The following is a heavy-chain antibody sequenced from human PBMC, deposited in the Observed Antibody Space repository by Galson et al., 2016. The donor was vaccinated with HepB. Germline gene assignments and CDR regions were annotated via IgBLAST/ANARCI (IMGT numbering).Heavy chain of an antibody. CDR3: AKGNSTGWYKVFDS. CDR1: GFTFTTHT. D-gene: IGHD6-19*01. Sequence: SLRLSCAASGFTFTTHTMNWVRQAPGKGLEWVSGISGTGQTTYFADSVKGRFTVSRDNSKNTVSLHMNSLRAEDTAIYYCAKGNSTGWYKVFDSWGQGNLITVSS. V-gene: IGHV3-23*01. J-gene: IGHJ4*02. CDR2: ISGTGQTT.